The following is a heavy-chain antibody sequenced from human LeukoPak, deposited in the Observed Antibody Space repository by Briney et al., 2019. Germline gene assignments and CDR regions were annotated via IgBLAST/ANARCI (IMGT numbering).Heavy chain of an antibody. D-gene: IGHD3-10*01. J-gene: IGHJ4*02. V-gene: IGHV4-31*03. CDR2: IYYSGST. CDR1: GGSISSGGYY. Sequence: PSQTLSLTCTVSGGSISSGGYYWSWIRQHPGKGLEWIGYIYYSGSTYYNPSLKSRVTISVDTSKNQFSLKLSSVTAADTAVYYCARVSGELLSYYFDYWGQGTLVTVSS. CDR3: ARVSGELLSYYFDY.